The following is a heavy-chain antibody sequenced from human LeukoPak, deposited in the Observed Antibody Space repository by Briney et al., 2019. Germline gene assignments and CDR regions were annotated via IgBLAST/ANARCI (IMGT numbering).Heavy chain of an antibody. CDR1: GYTFTDYY. D-gene: IGHD3-9*01. CDR2: VDPEDTET. CDR3: ARGSRYIDWLKSYFDF. Sequence: VKISCKASGYTFTDYYIHWVQQAPGKGLEWMGRVDPEDTETIYAEKFQGRVTITADRSTDTAYMDLSTPRSEDTAVYYCARGSRYIDWLKSYFDFWGQGTLVTVSS. V-gene: IGHV1-69-2*01. J-gene: IGHJ4*02.